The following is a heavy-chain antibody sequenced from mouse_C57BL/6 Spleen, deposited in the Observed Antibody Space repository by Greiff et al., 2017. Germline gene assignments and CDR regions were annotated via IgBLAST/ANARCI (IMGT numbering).Heavy chain of an antibody. Sequence: EVKLQESGEGLVKPGGSLKLSCAASGFTFSSYAMSWVRQTPEKRLEWVAYISSGGDYIYYADTVKGRFTISRDNARNTLYLQMSSLKSEDTAMYYCTREAAVVPYYYAMDYWGQGTSVTVSS. CDR1: GFTFSSYA. V-gene: IGHV5-9-1*02. J-gene: IGHJ4*01. CDR3: TREAAVVPYYYAMDY. CDR2: ISSGGDYI. D-gene: IGHD1-1*01.